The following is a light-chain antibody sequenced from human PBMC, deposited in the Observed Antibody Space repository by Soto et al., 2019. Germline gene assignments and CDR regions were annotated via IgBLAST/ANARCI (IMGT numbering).Light chain of an antibody. V-gene: IGKV3-20*01. Sequence: EIVLTQSPGTLSLSPGERATLSCRASQGISSSYLAWYQQKPGQAPRLLIYGASKRATGIPDRFSGSGSGTDFTLTISRLESEDLAVYYCQQYGSAPAWTFGQGTKVEIK. CDR3: QQYGSAPAWT. CDR2: GAS. CDR1: QGISSSY. J-gene: IGKJ1*01.